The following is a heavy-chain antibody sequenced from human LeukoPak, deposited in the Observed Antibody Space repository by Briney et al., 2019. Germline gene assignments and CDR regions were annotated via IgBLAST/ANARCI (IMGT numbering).Heavy chain of an antibody. Sequence: ASVKVSCKASGDTFTGFYMQWVRQAPGQGLEWMGWINPNSGGTNYAQTFQGRVTMTRDTSISTAYMELSRLRPDDTAVCYCARGPYGSGRRVVYYWGQGTLVTVSS. CDR2: INPNSGGT. CDR1: GDTFTGFY. D-gene: IGHD3-10*01. J-gene: IGHJ4*01. V-gene: IGHV1-2*02. CDR3: ARGPYGSGRRVVYY.